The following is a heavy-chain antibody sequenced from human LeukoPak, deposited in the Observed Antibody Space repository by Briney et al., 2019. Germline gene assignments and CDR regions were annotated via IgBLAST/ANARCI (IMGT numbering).Heavy chain of an antibody. CDR2: ISWNSGSI. V-gene: IGHV3-9*01. D-gene: IGHD2/OR15-2a*01. CDR3: AKGVYGLYYFDY. CDR1: GFTFDDYA. Sequence: GRSLRLSCAASGFTFDDYAMHWVRQAPGKGLEWVSGISWNSGSIGYADSVKGRFTISRDNAKNSLYLQMNSLRAEDTALYYCAKGVYGLYYFDYWGQGTLVTVSS. J-gene: IGHJ4*02.